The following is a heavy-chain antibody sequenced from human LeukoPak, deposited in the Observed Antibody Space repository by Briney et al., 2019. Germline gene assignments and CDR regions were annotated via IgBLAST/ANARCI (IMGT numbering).Heavy chain of an antibody. V-gene: IGHV4-39*07. D-gene: IGHD6-13*01. J-gene: IGHJ4*02. CDR3: AREAIAAAGISSDY. Sequence: SETLSLTCNVSGGSITSTSYYWGWIRQPPGKGLEWLGNIYYTGTTYYNPSLKSRVTISVDTSKNQFSLRLSSVTAADTAIYYCAREAIAAAGISSDYWGQGTLVTVSS. CDR2: IYYTGTT. CDR1: GGSITSTSYY.